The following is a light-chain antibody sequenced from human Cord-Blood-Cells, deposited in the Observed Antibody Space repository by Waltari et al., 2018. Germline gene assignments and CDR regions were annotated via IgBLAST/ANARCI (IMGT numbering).Light chain of an antibody. V-gene: IGLV2-8*01. CDR2: EVS. J-gene: IGLJ2*01. CDR3: SSYAGSNNVV. Sequence: QSALTQPPSASGSPGQSVTIPCTGTSSDVGGYNYVSWYQQHPGKAPKLMIYEVSKRPSGGPDRFSGAKSGNTASLTVSGLQAEDEADYYCSSYAGSNNVVFGGGTKLTVL. CDR1: SSDVGGYNY.